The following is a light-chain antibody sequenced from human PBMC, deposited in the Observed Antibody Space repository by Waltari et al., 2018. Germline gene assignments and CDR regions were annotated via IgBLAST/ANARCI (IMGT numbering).Light chain of an antibody. CDR1: QSVNNY. CDR3: QQYSSSPRT. V-gene: IGKV3-20*01. CDR2: GAS. J-gene: IGKJ3*01. Sequence: EIVLTQSPGTLSLSPGERATLSCRASQSVNNYLAWFQQKPGQAPRLLIHGASSRATGIPDRISGSGSGTDFTLTISGLEPQDVAVYYCQQYSSSPRTFGPGTKVDIK.